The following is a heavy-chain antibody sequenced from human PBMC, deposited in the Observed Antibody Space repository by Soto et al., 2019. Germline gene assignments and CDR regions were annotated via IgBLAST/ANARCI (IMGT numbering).Heavy chain of an antibody. Sequence: GGSLRLSCATSGFTFSINALSWVRQAPGKGLEWVAVISYDGSNKYYADSVKGRFTISRDNSKNTLYLQMNSLRAEDTAVYYCAREGGGGWYYYGMDVWGQGTTVNVSS. J-gene: IGHJ6*02. CDR3: AREGGGGWYYYGMDV. CDR1: GFTFSINA. V-gene: IGHV3-30-3*01. D-gene: IGHD6-19*01. CDR2: ISYDGSNK.